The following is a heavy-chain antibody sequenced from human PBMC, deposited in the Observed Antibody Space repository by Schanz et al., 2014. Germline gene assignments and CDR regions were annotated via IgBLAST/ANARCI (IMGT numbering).Heavy chain of an antibody. CDR3: AKSKSQLPLFDY. D-gene: IGHD2-21*01. J-gene: IGHJ4*02. CDR2: INSRSNFI. CDR1: GFTFSSYA. Sequence: VQLVESGGALVQPGGSLRLSCAASGFTFSSYAMSWVRQAPGKGLEWVSSINSRSNFIYYADSVKGRFTISRDNAKNSLYLQMNSLRAEDTAVYYCAKSKSQLPLFDYWGQGTLVAVSS. V-gene: IGHV3-21*04.